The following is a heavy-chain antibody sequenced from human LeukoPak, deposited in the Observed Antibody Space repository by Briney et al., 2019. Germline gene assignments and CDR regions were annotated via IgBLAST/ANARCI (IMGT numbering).Heavy chain of an antibody. V-gene: IGHV3-7*01. CDR3: GRAGPVTKDHFMDV. Sequence: PGGSLRLSCAVPGFTFTNYWMSWARQPPGKGLGWVPTIYLDGSRAYYVDSVKGRFTISRDNAKNSLFLQMNSLSAEDTAVYYCGRAGPVTKDHFMDVWGKGTTVTVSS. CDR2: IYLDGSRA. CDR1: GFTFTNYW. J-gene: IGHJ6*03. D-gene: IGHD2-2*01.